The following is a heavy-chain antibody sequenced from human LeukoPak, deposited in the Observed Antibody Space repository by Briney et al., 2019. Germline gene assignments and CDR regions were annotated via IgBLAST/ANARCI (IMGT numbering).Heavy chain of an antibody. V-gene: IGHV4-30-2*01. J-gene: IGHJ4*02. CDR1: GGSISSGGYS. CDR3: ARAVICSSTSCYEAKRGSDGYFDY. D-gene: IGHD2-2*01. CDR2: IYHSGST. Sequence: PSETLSLTCDVSGGSISSGGYSWSWIRQPPGKGLEWIGYIYHSGSTYYNPSLKSRVTISVDRSKNQFSLKLSSVTAADTAVYYCARAVICSSTSCYEAKRGSDGYFDYWGQGTLVTVSS.